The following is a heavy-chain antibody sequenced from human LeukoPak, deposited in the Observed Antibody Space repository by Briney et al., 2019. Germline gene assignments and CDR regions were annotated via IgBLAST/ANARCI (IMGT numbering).Heavy chain of an antibody. CDR1: GDSINSLDL. J-gene: IGHJ4*02. CDR3: AGLVGRYSSGLYYYYFDY. Sequence: SETLSLTCTVSGDSINSLDLWSWVRQPPGKGLEWIGEMYLGGTTHSNPSVKSRVTISIDKSKNQFFLNLSSVTAADTAVYYCAGLVGRYSSGLYYYYFDYWGQGTLVTVSS. CDR2: MYLGGTT. D-gene: IGHD3-22*01. V-gene: IGHV4-4*02.